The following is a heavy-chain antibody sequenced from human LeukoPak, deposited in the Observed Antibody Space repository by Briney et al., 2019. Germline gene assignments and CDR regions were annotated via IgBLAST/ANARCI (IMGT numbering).Heavy chain of an antibody. D-gene: IGHD3-10*01. CDR1: GFTFSSYA. CDR2: ISYDGSNK. V-gene: IGHV3-30-3*01. CDR3: AREGVFGELLYY. J-gene: IGHJ4*02. Sequence: PGRSLRLSCAASGFTFSSYAMHWVRQAPGKGLEWVAVISYDGSNKYYADSVKGRFTISRDNSKNTLYLQMNSLRAEDTAVYYCAREGVFGELLYYWGQGTLVTVSS.